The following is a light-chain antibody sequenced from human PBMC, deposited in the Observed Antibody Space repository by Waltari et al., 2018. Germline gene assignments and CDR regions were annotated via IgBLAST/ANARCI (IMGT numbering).Light chain of an antibody. V-gene: IGLV2-14*03. Sequence: QSALTHPASVSGSPGQSITISCTGTSRDIGGYNDVSWYQQHPGKAPKLMIFVVPKRPSGVSDRFSGSKSGNTASLTISGLHTDDESDYYCSSYTSTNTVIFGGGTKVTVL. J-gene: IGLJ2*01. CDR3: SSYTSTNTVI. CDR1: SRDIGGYND. CDR2: VVP.